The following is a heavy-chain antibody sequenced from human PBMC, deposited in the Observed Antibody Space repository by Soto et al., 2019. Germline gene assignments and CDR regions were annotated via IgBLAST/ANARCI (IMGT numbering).Heavy chain of an antibody. V-gene: IGHV4-59*01. Sequence: PSETLSLTCTVSGGSISSYYWSWIRQPPGKGLDWIGYIYYSGSTNYNPSLKSRVTISVDTSKNQFSLKLSSVTAADTAVYYCARLRHGGIAAAHLFDYWGQGTLVTVSS. J-gene: IGHJ4*02. CDR1: GGSISSYY. D-gene: IGHD6-13*01. CDR2: IYYSGST. CDR3: ARLRHGGIAAAHLFDY.